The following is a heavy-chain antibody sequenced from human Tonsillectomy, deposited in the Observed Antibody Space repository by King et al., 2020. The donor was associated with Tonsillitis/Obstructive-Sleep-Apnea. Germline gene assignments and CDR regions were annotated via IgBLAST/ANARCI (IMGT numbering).Heavy chain of an antibody. CDR3: ARVLRRFLAWSVYMDV. J-gene: IGHJ6*03. CDR1: GFTFSSYS. D-gene: IGHD3-3*01. CDR2: ISSSSSTI. Sequence: VQLVESGGGLVQPGGSLRLSCAASGFTFSSYSMNWVRQAPGKGLEGVSYISSSSSTIYYADSVKGRFTISRDNAKNSLYLQMNSLRDEDTAVYYCARVLRRFLAWSVYMDVWGKGTTVTVSS. V-gene: IGHV3-48*02.